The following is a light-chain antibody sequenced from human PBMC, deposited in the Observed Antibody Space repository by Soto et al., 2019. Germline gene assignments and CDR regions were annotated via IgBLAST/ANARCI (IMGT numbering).Light chain of an antibody. CDR3: QQYGSSLFT. V-gene: IGKV3-20*01. CDR1: RSISTY. CDR2: DAS. J-gene: IGKJ3*01. Sequence: ETVLPQSPATLSLSPGERATLSCRASRSISTYLAWYQQKPGQAPRLLIYDASNRATGIPARFSGSGSGTDFTLTITRLEPEDFAVYYGQQYGSSLFTFGPGTKVDIK.